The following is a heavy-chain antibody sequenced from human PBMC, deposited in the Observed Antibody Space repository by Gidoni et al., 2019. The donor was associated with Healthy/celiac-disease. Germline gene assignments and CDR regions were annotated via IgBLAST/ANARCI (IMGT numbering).Heavy chain of an antibody. J-gene: IGHJ6*02. CDR2: INSDGSST. Sequence: EVQLVESGGGLVQPGGSLRLSCAASGFTFSSYWMHWVRQAPGKGLVWVARINSDGSSTSYADSVKGRFTISRDNAKNTLYLQMNSLRAEDTAVYYCARDGRGPRSVKCYGMDVWGQGTTVTVSS. V-gene: IGHV3-74*01. CDR1: GFTFSSYW. D-gene: IGHD3-22*01. CDR3: ARDGRGPRSVKCYGMDV.